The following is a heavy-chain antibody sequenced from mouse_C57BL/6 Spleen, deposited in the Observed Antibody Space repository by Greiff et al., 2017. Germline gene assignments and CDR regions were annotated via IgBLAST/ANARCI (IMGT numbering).Heavy chain of an antibody. V-gene: IGHV1-69*02. CDR3: ASSGYRYFDV. CDR1: GYTFTSYW. J-gene: IGHJ1*03. Sequence: VQLQESGAELVRPGASVKLSCKASGYTFTSYWMHWVKQRPGQGLEWIGEIDPSDSYTTYNQKFKGKATLTVDKSSSTAYMQLSSLTSEDSAVDYCASSGYRYFDVWGTGTTVTVSS. CDR2: IDPSDSYT.